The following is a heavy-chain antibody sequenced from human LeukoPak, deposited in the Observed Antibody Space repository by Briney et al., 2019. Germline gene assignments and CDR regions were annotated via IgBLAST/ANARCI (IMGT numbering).Heavy chain of an antibody. J-gene: IGHJ3*02. Sequence: GESLKISCKGSGYGFTSYWIGWVRQLPGKGLEWMGIIYPGDSDTRYSPSFQGQVTISADKSISTASLQWSSLRAEDTAVYYCARDLPTSPVAFDIWGQGTMVTVSS. CDR3: ARDLPTSPVAFDI. CDR2: IYPGDSDT. V-gene: IGHV5-51*01. CDR1: GYGFTSYW. D-gene: IGHD2-2*01.